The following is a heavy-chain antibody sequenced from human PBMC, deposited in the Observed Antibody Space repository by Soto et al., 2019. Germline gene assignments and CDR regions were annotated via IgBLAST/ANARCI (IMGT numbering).Heavy chain of an antibody. CDR1: GFTFSSYG. D-gene: IGHD2-21*01. J-gene: IGHJ6*02. Sequence: QVQLVESGGGVVQPGRSLRLSCAASGFTFSSYGMHWVRQAPGKGLEWVAVIWYDGSNKYYADSVKGRFTISRDNSKNTLYLQMNSLRAEDTAVYYCARDPPAPYYDYGMDVWGQGTTVTVSS. V-gene: IGHV3-33*01. CDR2: IWYDGSNK. CDR3: ARDPPAPYYDYGMDV.